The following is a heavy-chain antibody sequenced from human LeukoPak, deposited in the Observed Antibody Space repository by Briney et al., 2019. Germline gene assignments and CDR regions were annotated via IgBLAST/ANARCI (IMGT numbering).Heavy chain of an antibody. V-gene: IGHV3-21*01. CDR1: GFTFSSYS. D-gene: IGHD3-22*01. J-gene: IGHJ4*02. Sequence: PGGSLRLSRAASGFTFSSYSMNWVRQAPGKGLEWVSSISSSSSYIYYADSVKGRFTISRDNAKNSLYLQMNSLGAEDTAVYYCARDYTMIRYYFDYWGQGTLVSVSS. CDR3: ARDYTMIRYYFDY. CDR2: ISSSSSYI.